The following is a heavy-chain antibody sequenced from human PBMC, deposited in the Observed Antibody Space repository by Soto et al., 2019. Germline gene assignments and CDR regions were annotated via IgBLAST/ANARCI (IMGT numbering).Heavy chain of an antibody. J-gene: IGHJ4*02. CDR3: ARACYRCVDY. V-gene: IGHV3-48*02. D-gene: IGHD2-15*01. Sequence: EVQLVESGGGLVQPGGSLRLSCAASGFTFSSYSMNWVRQAPGKGLEWVSYISSSGSTIYYADSVRGRFTISRDNAKNSLYLQMNSLSDEDTAVYYCARACYRCVDYWGQGTLVTVSS. CDR1: GFTFSSYS. CDR2: ISSSGSTI.